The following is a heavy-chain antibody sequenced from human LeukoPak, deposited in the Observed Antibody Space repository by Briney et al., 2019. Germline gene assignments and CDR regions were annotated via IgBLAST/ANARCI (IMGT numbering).Heavy chain of an antibody. D-gene: IGHD2-2*01. CDR3: ARGSDAIVVVPAAMPGDAFDI. CDR1: GGSISSYY. J-gene: IGHJ3*02. CDR2: IYTSGST. Sequence: SETLSLTCTVSGGSISSYYWSWIRQPAGKGLEWIGRIYTSGSTNYNPSLKSRVTISVDTSKNQFSLKLSSVTAADTAVYYCARGSDAIVVVPAAMPGDAFDIWGQGTMVTVSS. V-gene: IGHV4-4*07.